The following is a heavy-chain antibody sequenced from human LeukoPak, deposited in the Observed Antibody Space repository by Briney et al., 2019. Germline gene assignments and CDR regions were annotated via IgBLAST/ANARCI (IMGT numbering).Heavy chain of an antibody. V-gene: IGHV3-23*01. D-gene: IGHD3-3*01. CDR3: AKDHSFNDFWSGYYLDY. CDR2: ISGSGGST. CDR1: GFTFSSYA. J-gene: IGHJ4*02. Sequence: GGSLRLSCAASGFTFSSYAMSWVRQAPGKGLEWVSAISGSGGSTYYADSVKDRFTISRDNSKNTLYLQMNSLRAEDTAVYYCAKDHSFNDFWSGYYLDYWGQGTLVTVSS.